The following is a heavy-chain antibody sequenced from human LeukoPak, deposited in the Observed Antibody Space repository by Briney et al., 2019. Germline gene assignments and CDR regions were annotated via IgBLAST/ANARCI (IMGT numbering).Heavy chain of an antibody. D-gene: IGHD1-26*01. CDR2: IYYSGST. V-gene: IGHV4-39*07. CDR1: GGSISSSSYY. CDR3: ARDVSGSLDY. Sequence: SETLSLTCTVSGGSISSSSYYWGWIRQPPGKGLGWIGSIYYSGSTYYNPSLKSRVTISVDTSKNQFSLKLSSVTAADTAVYYCARDVSGSLDYWGQGTLVTVSS. J-gene: IGHJ4*02.